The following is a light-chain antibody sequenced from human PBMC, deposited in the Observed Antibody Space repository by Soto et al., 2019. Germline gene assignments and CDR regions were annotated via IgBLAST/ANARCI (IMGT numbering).Light chain of an antibody. CDR1: QSVSSSY. Sequence: EIVLTQSPGTLSLSPGERATLSCRASQSVSSSYLAWYQQKPGQAPRLLIYGASSRATGIPDRFSGSGSGTDFTLTISRLEPEDFAVYYCQQYGSSPGFGPRTKVDIK. V-gene: IGKV3-20*01. J-gene: IGKJ3*01. CDR2: GAS. CDR3: QQYGSSPG.